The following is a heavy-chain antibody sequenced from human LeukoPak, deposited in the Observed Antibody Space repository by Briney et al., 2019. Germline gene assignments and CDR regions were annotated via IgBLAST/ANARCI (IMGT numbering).Heavy chain of an antibody. CDR1: GYTFTGYY. CDR3: ARLDGTDSHFDF. D-gene: IGHD5-24*01. J-gene: IGHJ4*02. CDR2: IHPNSGDT. Sequence: ASVKVSCKASGYTFTGYYMHWVRQAPGHGLEWKGWIHPNSGDTNYAQKFQGRATMTSDTSITTAYMELNRLRSDDTAVYYCARLDGTDSHFDFWGQGTLVTVSS. V-gene: IGHV1-2*02.